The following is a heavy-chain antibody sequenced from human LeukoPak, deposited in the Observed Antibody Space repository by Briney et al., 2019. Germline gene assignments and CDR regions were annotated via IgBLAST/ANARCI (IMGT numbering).Heavy chain of an antibody. D-gene: IGHD6-13*01. CDR1: GLSFSTAW. Sequence: GGSLRLSCAASGLSFSTAWMGWVRQAPGKGLEWVGRIKSKSDDGTAVYTAPVKGRFTISRDDSKDTLYLQMNSLKTEDTAVYYCARDTAAAGDFDYWGQGTLVTVSS. CDR3: ARDTAAAGDFDY. V-gene: IGHV3-15*01. CDR2: IKSKSDDGTA. J-gene: IGHJ4*02.